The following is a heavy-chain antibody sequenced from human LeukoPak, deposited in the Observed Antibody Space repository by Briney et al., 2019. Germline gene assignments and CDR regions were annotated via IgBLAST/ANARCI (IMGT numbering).Heavy chain of an antibody. J-gene: IGHJ6*02. Sequence: GGSLRLSCAASGFTFSSYSMNWVRQAPGKGLEWVSSISSSSSYIYYADSVKGRFTISRDNAKNSLYLQMNSLRAEDTAVYYCARDLDYYGSGYGMDVWGRGTTVTVSS. CDR3: ARDLDYYGSGYGMDV. V-gene: IGHV3-21*01. D-gene: IGHD3-10*01. CDR1: GFTFSSYS. CDR2: ISSSSSYI.